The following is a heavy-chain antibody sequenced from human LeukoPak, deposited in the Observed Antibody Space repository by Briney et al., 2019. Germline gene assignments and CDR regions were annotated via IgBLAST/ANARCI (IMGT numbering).Heavy chain of an antibody. CDR2: LSGSGITT. D-gene: IGHD1-26*01. CDR1: GFTFSNSA. V-gene: IGHV3-23*01. CDR3: AKAASGSYSRFDY. J-gene: IGHJ4*02. Sequence: GGSLRLSCAASGFTFSNSAMSWVRQAPGKGLEWVSTLSGSGITTYYADSVKGRFTISRDNSKNTLHLQMNSLRAEDTAVYYCAKAASGSYSRFDYWGQGTLVTVSS.